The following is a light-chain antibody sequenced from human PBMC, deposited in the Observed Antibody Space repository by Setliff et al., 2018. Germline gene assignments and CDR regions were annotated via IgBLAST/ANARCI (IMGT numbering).Light chain of an antibody. CDR1: TSGFS. V-gene: IGLV1-40*01. Sequence: QSVLTQPPSVSGGTGQTVSISCTGSTSGFSVHWYQQLPGAAPKLIIWTNNIRSSGVPDRFSGSKSGTSASLVITGLQPEDEADYYCQSYAGGLGGDVFGGGTKVTVL. CDR3: QSYAGGLGGDV. CDR2: TNN. J-gene: IGLJ1*01.